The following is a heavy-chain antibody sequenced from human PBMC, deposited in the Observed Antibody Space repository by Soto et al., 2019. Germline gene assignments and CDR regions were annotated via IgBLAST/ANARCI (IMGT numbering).Heavy chain of an antibody. CDR2: IYYSGST. CDR3: ARAPPLYGSGSYYTRYYYYGMDV. J-gene: IGHJ6*01. Sequence: QVQLQESGPGLVKPSETLSLTCTVSGGSISSYYWSWIRQPPGKGLEWIGYIYYSGSTNYNPSLKSRVTISVDTSKNQFSLKLSSVTAADTAVYYCARAPPLYGSGSYYTRYYYYGMDVW. D-gene: IGHD3-10*01. CDR1: GGSISSYY. V-gene: IGHV4-59*01.